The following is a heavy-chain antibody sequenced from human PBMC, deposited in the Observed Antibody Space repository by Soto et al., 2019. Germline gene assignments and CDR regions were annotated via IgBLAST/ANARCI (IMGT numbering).Heavy chain of an antibody. V-gene: IGHV4-34*01. D-gene: IGHD3-10*01. J-gene: IGHJ5*02. CDR1: GGYFNDNY. CDR3: ATSLWVGTQVEL. CDR2: ISRSGTT. Sequence: QVQLQQWGAGLLKPSETLSLSCAVYGGYFNDNYYTWFRQPPGKGLEWIGEISRSGTTKYIPSLKSRASISFDTSKTQVSLKVTSVTAADTAVYYCATSLWVGTQVELWGQGARVTVSS.